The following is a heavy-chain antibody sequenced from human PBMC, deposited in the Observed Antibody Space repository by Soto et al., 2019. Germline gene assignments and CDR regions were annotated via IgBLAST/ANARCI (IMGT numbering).Heavy chain of an antibody. V-gene: IGHV3-33*01. CDR3: AREDYGSGSFDY. Sequence: QVQLVESGGGVVQPGRSLRLSCAASGFTFSSYGMHWVRQAPGKGLEWVAVIWDDGSNKYYADSVKGRFTISRDNSKNTLYLQMNSLRAEDTAVYYCAREDYGSGSFDYWGQGTLVTVSS. J-gene: IGHJ4*02. D-gene: IGHD3-10*01. CDR1: GFTFSSYG. CDR2: IWDDGSNK.